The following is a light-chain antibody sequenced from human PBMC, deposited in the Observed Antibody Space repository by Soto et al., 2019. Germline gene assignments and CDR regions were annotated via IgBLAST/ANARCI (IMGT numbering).Light chain of an antibody. CDR3: QQYKNWPL. CDR1: QRVSSN. Sequence: EIVMTQSPVTLSVSPGERATLSCRASQRVSSNVAWYQQKPGQAPRLLIYGASSRATGIPDRFSDSGSGTEFTLTISSLQSEDFAVYYCQQYKNWPLFGQGTR. V-gene: IGKV3D-15*01. J-gene: IGKJ5*01. CDR2: GAS.